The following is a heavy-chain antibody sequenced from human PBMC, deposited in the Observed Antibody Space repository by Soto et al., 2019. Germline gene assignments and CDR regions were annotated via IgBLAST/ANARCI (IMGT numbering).Heavy chain of an antibody. CDR1: GFTFSSCW. CDR2: INSDGSST. Sequence: EVQLVESGGGLVQPGGSLRVSCAASGFTFSSCWMHWVRQAPGKGLVWVSRINSDGSSTSYAASVKGRFTISRDNAKNTLYLQMNSLRAEDTAIYCRARGGAVAGLHNWGQGTLFTVS. D-gene: IGHD6-19*01. J-gene: IGHJ4*02. V-gene: IGHV3-74*01. CDR3: ARGGAVAGLHN.